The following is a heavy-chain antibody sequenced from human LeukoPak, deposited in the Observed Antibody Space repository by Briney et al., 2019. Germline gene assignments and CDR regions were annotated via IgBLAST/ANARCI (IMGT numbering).Heavy chain of an antibody. CDR3: ARGRGWLQSTPFDY. J-gene: IGHJ4*02. CDR1: GGSVSSGSYY. Sequence: PSETQTLICTVSGGSVSSGSYYWSWIRQHPGKGLEWIGYIYYSGSTNYNPSLKSRVTISVDTSKNQFSLKLSSVTAADTAVYYCARGRGWLQSTPFDYRRQGTMVTVSS. CDR2: IYYSGST. V-gene: IGHV4-61*01. D-gene: IGHD5-24*01.